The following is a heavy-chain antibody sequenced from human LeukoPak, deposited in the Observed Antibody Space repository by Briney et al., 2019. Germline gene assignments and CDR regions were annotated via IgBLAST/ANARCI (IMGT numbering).Heavy chain of an antibody. Sequence: PGGALRLSCAASGFTFSSYSMNWVRQAPGKGLEGASYISSSSSTIYYADSVKGRFTISRDNAKNSLYLQMNSLRAEDTAVYYCASYDMGAFDIWGQGTMVTVSS. CDR2: ISSSSSTI. CDR1: GFTFSSYS. D-gene: IGHD3-16*01. CDR3: ASYDMGAFDI. V-gene: IGHV3-48*01. J-gene: IGHJ3*02.